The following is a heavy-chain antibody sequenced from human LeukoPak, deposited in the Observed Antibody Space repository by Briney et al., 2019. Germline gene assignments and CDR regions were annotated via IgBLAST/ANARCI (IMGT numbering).Heavy chain of an antibody. CDR3: ARGGDGGRSALHWFDY. J-gene: IGHJ4*02. V-gene: IGHV3-21*01. CDR1: GFTFSSYS. CDR2: ISSSSSYI. D-gene: IGHD4-23*01. Sequence: GGSLRLSCAASGFTFSSYSMNWVRQAPGKGLEWVSSISSSSSYIYYADSVKGRFTISRDNAKNSLYLQMNSLRAEDTAVYYCARGGDGGRSALHWFDYWGQGTLVTVSS.